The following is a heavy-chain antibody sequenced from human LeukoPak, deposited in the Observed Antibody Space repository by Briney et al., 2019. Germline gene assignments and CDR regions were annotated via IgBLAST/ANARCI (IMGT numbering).Heavy chain of an antibody. J-gene: IGHJ4*02. CDR2: IYYSGST. Sequence: YTVSLPRIVCLGSIHSSSYYWGGLRDPPGRGGEGLGCIYYSGSTYYNPSLKSRVTISVDTSKNQFSLNLTSVTAADTAVYYCARHPCSGGSCYRFGLQYWGRGTLVTVSS. CDR3: ARHPCSGGSCYRFGLQY. V-gene: IGHV4-39*01. CDR1: LGSIHSSSYY. D-gene: IGHD2-15*01.